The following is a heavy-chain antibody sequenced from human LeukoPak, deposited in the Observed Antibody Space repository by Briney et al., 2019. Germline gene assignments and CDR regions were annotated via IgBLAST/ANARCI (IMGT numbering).Heavy chain of an antibody. CDR2: IIPIFGTA. V-gene: IGHV1-69*06. J-gene: IGHJ4*02. CDR3: ASDYSGYDFVPADY. Sequence: GASVKVSCKASGGTFSSYAISWVRQAPGQGLEWMGGIIPIFGTANYAQKFQGRVTITADKSTSTAYMELSSLRSEDTAVYYCASDYSGYDFVPADYWGQGTLVIVSS. CDR1: GGTFSSYA. D-gene: IGHD5-12*01.